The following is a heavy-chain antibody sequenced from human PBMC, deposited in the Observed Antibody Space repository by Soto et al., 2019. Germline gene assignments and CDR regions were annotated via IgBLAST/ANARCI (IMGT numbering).Heavy chain of an antibody. CDR1: GGSISSYY. V-gene: IGHV4-59*01. J-gene: IGHJ4*02. D-gene: IGHD5-12*01. CDR2: IYYSGST. Sequence: PSETLSLTCTVSGGSISSYYWSWIRQPPGKGLEWIGYIYYSGSTNYNPSLKSRVTISVDTSKNQFSLKLSSVTAADTAVYYCARVRQARGYDSDYYFDYWGQGTLVTVSS. CDR3: ARVRQARGYDSDYYFDY.